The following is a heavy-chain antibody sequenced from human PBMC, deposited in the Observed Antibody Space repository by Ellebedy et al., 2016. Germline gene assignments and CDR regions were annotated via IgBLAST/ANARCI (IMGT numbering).Heavy chain of an antibody. CDR3: ARPYYYDGGGCLDY. D-gene: IGHD3-22*01. Sequence: GGSLRLXXAASGFTFSSYAMHWVRQAPGKGLEWVAVISYDGSNKYYADSVKGRFTISRDNSKNTLYLQMNSLRAEDTAVYYCARPYYYDGGGCLDYWGQGTLVTVFS. J-gene: IGHJ4*02. CDR2: ISYDGSNK. V-gene: IGHV3-30-3*01. CDR1: GFTFSSYA.